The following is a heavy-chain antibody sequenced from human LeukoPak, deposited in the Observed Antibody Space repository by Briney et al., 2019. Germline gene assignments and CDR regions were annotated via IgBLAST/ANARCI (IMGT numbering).Heavy chain of an antibody. V-gene: IGHV3-74*01. CDR1: GFTFSSYW. J-gene: IGHJ5*02. CDR3: ARDRSPGWFGP. Sequence: GGSLRRACAASGFTFSSYWMHWVRQAPGKGLVWVSRINSDGTSASYVDSVEGRFTISRDNAKNTLYLQMNSLRAEDTAVYYCARDRSPGWFGPWGQGTLVTVSS. CDR2: INSDGTSA.